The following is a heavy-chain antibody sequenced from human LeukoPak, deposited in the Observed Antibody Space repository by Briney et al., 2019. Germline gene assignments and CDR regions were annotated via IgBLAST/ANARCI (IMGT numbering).Heavy chain of an antibody. Sequence: ASVKVSCKASGYTFTRYDINWVRQATGQGLEWMGWMNPNSGNTGYAQKFQGRVTITRNTSISTAYMELSSLRSEDTAVYYCARSGYSSSKFDYWGQGTLVTVSS. CDR2: MNPNSGNT. J-gene: IGHJ4*02. CDR1: GYTFTRYD. V-gene: IGHV1-8*03. CDR3: ARSGYSSSKFDY. D-gene: IGHD6-13*01.